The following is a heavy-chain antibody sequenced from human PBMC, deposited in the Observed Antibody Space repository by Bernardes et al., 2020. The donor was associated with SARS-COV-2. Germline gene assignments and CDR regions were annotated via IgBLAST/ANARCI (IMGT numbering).Heavy chain of an antibody. Sequence: GSLRLSCAASGFTFSSYDMHWVRQSSGKGLEWVSGIGSAGDPYYPGSVKGRLTISRENAKNSLFLQMNSLRAGDTAVYYCAKYYFDSSAQDPFNMWGHGTMVTVSS. CDR1: GFTFSSYD. D-gene: IGHD3-22*01. J-gene: IGHJ3*02. CDR2: IGSAGDP. V-gene: IGHV3-13*05. CDR3: AKYYFDSSAQDPFNM.